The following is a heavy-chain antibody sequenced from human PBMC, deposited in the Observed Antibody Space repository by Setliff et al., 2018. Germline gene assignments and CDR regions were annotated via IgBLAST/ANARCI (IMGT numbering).Heavy chain of an antibody. Sequence: SETLSLTCAVYSGSFSGHYWSWIRQSPGKGLEWIGSTYYNGDTYYNPSLKSRVTMSVDTSRNQFSLKLSSVTAADTAVYYCAKREIIAVTRWFDPWGQGTLVTVSS. CDR2: TYYNGDT. J-gene: IGHJ5*02. CDR3: AKREIIAVTRWFDP. V-gene: IGHV4-59*04. CDR1: SGSFSGHY. D-gene: IGHD2-15*01.